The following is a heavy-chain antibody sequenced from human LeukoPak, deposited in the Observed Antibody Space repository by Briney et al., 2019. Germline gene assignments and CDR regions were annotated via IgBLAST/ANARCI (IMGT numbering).Heavy chain of an antibody. CDR1: GGSISSSSYY. Sequence: SETLSLTCTVSGGSISSSSYYWGWIRQPPGKGLEWIGSIYYSGSTYYNPSLKSRVTISADTSKNQFSLKLSSVTATDTAVYYCASDSSGSVLQFDYWGHGTLVTVSS. J-gene: IGHJ4*01. V-gene: IGHV4-39*07. CDR3: ASDSSGSVLQFDY. D-gene: IGHD3-22*01. CDR2: IYYSGST.